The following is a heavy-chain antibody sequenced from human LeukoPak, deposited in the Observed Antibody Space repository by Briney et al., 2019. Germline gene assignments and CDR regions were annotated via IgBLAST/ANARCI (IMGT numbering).Heavy chain of an antibody. CDR1: GGTFSSYA. Sequence: GSSVKVSCKASGGTFSSYAISWVRQAPGQGLEWMGVINPSGGTTSYAQKFQGRVTMTRDTSTSTVYMELSSLRSEDTAVYYCARDLVAWGQGTLVTVSS. V-gene: IGHV1-46*01. J-gene: IGHJ5*02. CDR2: INPSGGTT. CDR3: ARDLVA. D-gene: IGHD6-6*01.